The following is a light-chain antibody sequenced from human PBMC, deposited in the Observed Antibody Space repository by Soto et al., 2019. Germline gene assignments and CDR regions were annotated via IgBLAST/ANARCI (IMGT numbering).Light chain of an antibody. Sequence: PRERSTLACSASQSVRDSYLAWYQQKPGKATSLLIYGTSTRATGIPDRFIGSGSGTDFARTISRVEPQAFAVYYCHQYGSSPPRATFGHGTKVDIK. CDR2: GTS. CDR1: QSVRDSY. V-gene: IGKV3-20*01. J-gene: IGKJ1*01. CDR3: HQYGSSPPRAT.